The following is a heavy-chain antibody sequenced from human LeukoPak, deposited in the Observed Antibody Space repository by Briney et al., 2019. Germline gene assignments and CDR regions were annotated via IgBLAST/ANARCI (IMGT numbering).Heavy chain of an antibody. Sequence: SETLSLTCTVSGGSISSHYWSWIRQPPGKGLEWIGYIYYSGSTNYNPSLKSRVTISVDTSKNQFSLKLSSVTAADTAVYYCAICSTSCPSTFDYWGQGTLATVSS. D-gene: IGHD2-2*01. V-gene: IGHV4-59*11. J-gene: IGHJ4*02. CDR1: GGSISSHY. CDR2: IYYSGST. CDR3: AICSTSCPSTFDY.